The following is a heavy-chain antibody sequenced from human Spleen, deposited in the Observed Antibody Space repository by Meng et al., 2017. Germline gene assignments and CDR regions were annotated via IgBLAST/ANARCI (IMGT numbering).Heavy chain of an antibody. D-gene: IGHD2-21*02. CDR1: GYTFADYY. Sequence: QVQLVQSGAEVKKPGASVKVSCQASGYTFADYYVHWVRQAPGQGLEWMGWINPNTGDINYAQRFQGWVTLTRDTSINTAYMELSRLRSAADTAVYYCARWRGDSDFDYWGQGTLVTVSS. V-gene: IGHV1-2*04. CDR2: INPNTGDI. J-gene: IGHJ4*02. CDR3: ARWRGDSDFDY.